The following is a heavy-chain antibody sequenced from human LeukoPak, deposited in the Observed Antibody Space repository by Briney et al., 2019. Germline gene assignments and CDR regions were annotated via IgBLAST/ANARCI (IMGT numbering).Heavy chain of an antibody. J-gene: IGHJ4*02. Sequence: GGSLRLSCAASGFPFSSYGMSWIRQGPVKGLEWVSSISASGDVIFLVDSVKVRFIVSRDNSQNTLSLQMNSLRVEDTAIYYCVGSGNSAHWGQGTLVTVSS. CDR3: VGSGNSAH. D-gene: IGHD1-7*01. CDR2: ISASGDVI. CDR1: GFPFSSYG. V-gene: IGHV3-23*01.